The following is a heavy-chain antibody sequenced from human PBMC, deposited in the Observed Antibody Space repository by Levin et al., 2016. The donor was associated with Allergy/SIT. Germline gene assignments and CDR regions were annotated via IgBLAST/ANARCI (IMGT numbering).Heavy chain of an antibody. V-gene: IGHV3-30*18. D-gene: IGHD2/OR15-2a*01. CDR2: ISKDGSNK. CDR3: AQGTQSFQFDS. Sequence: GGSLRLSCAASGFTFINYGMHWVRQAPGKGLEWVAVISKDGSNKDYGDSVKGRFIISRDDSKNTLYLQMNSLRAEDTAVYYCAQGTQSFQFDSWGQGTRVTVSS. CDR1: GFTFINYG. J-gene: IGHJ4*02.